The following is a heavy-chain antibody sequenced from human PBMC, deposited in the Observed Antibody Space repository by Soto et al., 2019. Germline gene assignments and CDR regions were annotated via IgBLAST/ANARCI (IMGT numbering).Heavy chain of an antibody. J-gene: IGHJ4*02. V-gene: IGHV1-69*02. CDR3: ASGPIVDTAMAFDS. D-gene: IGHD5-18*01. Sequence: QVQLVQSEAEVKKPGSSVKVSCKASGGTFSSYTISWVQQAPGQGLEWMGRIIPILGLANYAQKFQCRVTITADKCTSTAYMELSSLISEDTAVYYWASGPIVDTAMAFDSWGQGTLVTVS. CDR1: GGTFSSYT. CDR2: IIPILGLA.